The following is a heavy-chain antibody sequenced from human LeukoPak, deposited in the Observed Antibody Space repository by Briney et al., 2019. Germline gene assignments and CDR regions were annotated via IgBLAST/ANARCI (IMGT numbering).Heavy chain of an antibody. Sequence: GGSLRLSSADSVFTFSVYAMYWGRQAPGKGLEWVAVISYDGSNKYYADSVNGRFTISRDNSKNTLYLQMNSLRAEDTALYYCASQGYWRQGTLVTVSS. CDR1: VFTFSVYA. CDR2: ISYDGSNK. CDR3: ASQGY. J-gene: IGHJ4*02. V-gene: IGHV3-30-3*01.